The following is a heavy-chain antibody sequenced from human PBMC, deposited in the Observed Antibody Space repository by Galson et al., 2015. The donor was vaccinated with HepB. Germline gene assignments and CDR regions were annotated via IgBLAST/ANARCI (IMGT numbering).Heavy chain of an antibody. Sequence: QSGAEVKKPGESLKISCKASGYSFTNYWIGWVRQMPGKGLEWMGPIYPGDSDTRYSPSFQGQVTISADKSFSTAYLQWSSLKASDTAMYYCARHGGDDMDAFDIWGQGTMVTVSS. V-gene: IGHV5-51*01. CDR2: IYPGDSDT. CDR3: ARHGGDDMDAFDI. J-gene: IGHJ3*02. CDR1: GYSFTNYW. D-gene: IGHD2-21*02.